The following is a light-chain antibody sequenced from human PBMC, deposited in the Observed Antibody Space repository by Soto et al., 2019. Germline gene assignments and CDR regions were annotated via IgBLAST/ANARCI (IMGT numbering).Light chain of an antibody. V-gene: IGKV1-27*01. CDR1: QGIRNF. CDR3: QKYSSVPV. J-gene: IGKJ3*01. CDR2: AAS. Sequence: DIQITQSPTSLSASVGDRVTITCRASQGIRNFVAWYQQKPGKAPKLLIYAASTLQSGVPSRFSGSGSGTDFTLTINSLQPEDVATYSCQKYSSVPVFGPGTKVEIK.